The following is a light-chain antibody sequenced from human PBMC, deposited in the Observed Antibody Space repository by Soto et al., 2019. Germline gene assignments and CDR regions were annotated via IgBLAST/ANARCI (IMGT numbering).Light chain of an antibody. Sequence: QSALTQPASVSGSAGQAITSSCSGTIRDVGAYNLVSWYQQHPGTAPKLIIYEVRDRPSGISSRFSGSRSGNTASLTISGLQSEDEGDYYCSAYTASSTLVFGGGTKLTVL. CDR2: EVR. J-gene: IGLJ3*02. CDR3: SAYTASSTLV. V-gene: IGLV2-14*01. CDR1: IRDVGAYNL.